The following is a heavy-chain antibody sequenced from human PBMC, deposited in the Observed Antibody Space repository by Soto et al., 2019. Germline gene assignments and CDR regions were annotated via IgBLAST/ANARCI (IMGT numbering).Heavy chain of an antibody. CDR2: IKSKTDGGTT. J-gene: IGHJ3*02. CDR3: TLLMTTVIGDAFDI. D-gene: IGHD4-17*01. CDR1: GFTFSNAW. Sequence: PGGSLRLSCAASGFTFSNAWMSWVRQAPGKGPEWVGRIKSKTDGGTTDYAAPVKGRFTTSRDDSKNTLYLQMNSLKTEDTAVYYCTLLMTTVIGDAFDIWGQGTMVTVSS. V-gene: IGHV3-15*01.